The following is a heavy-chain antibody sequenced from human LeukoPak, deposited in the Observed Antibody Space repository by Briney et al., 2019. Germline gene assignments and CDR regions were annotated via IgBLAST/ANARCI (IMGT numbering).Heavy chain of an antibody. Sequence: SETLSLTCSVSGGSIRGNYYWSWIRQPAGKGLEWIGRISPSGSTKYNPSLKSRVTISADTSKNQFSLQLTSVTAADTAVYYCASLGSNDYWGQGTLVTVSS. D-gene: IGHD2-15*01. CDR3: ASLGSNDY. V-gene: IGHV4-61*02. CDR2: ISPSGST. CDR1: GGSIRGNYY. J-gene: IGHJ4*02.